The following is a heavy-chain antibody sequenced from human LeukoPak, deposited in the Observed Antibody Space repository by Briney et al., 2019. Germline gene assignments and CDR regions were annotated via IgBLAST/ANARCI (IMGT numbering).Heavy chain of an antibody. CDR3: ARDAYSSGWYRYFQH. CDR1: GGSISSGDYY. J-gene: IGHJ1*01. Sequence: SETLSLTCTVSGGSISSGDYYWNWIRQPPGKGLEWIGYIYYSGSTNYNPSLKSRVTISVDTSKNQFSLKLSSVTAADTTVYYCARDAYSSGWYRYFQHWGQGTLVTVSS. D-gene: IGHD6-19*01. V-gene: IGHV4-61*08. CDR2: IYYSGST.